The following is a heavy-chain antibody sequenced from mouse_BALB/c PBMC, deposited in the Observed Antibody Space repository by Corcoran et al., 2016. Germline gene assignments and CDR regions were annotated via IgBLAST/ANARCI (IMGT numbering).Heavy chain of an antibody. CDR2: IDPANGNT. V-gene: IGHV14-3*02. J-gene: IGHJ1*01. Sequence: EVQLQQSGAELVKPGASVKLSCTASGFNIKDTYMHWVKQRPEQGLEWIGRIDPANGNTNYDTKFQGKANITEDTSSNTAYLQLSSLTSEDTAVYYCANWDWYFDVWGAGTTVTVSS. CDR1: GFNIKDTY. CDR3: ANWDWYFDV. D-gene: IGHD4-1*01.